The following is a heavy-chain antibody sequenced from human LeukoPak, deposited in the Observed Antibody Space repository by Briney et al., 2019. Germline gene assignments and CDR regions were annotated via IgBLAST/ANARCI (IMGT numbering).Heavy chain of an antibody. D-gene: IGHD1-26*01. Sequence: GGSLRLSCAASGFTFSSYAMSWVRQAPGKGLEWVSGILDSGYSTYYANSVKGRFTISRDNSNNTLYLQMNSLRAEDTAVYYCARGELDYWGQGTLVTVSS. CDR2: ILDSGYST. J-gene: IGHJ4*02. CDR3: ARGELDY. V-gene: IGHV3-23*01. CDR1: GFTFSSYA.